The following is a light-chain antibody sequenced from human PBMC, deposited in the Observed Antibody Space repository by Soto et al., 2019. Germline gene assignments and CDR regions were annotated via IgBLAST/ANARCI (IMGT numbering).Light chain of an antibody. J-gene: IGKJ1*01. CDR3: QRRGNWPQT. V-gene: IGKV3-11*01. CDR2: DAS. CDR1: QSVSRS. Sequence: EIVLTQSPATLSLSPGERATLSCRASQSVSRSLAWYQQKSGQAPRLLIYDASNRATGIPTRFSGSGSGTGFTLTISSLEPEDFAVYYCQRRGNWPQTFGQGTKVEIK.